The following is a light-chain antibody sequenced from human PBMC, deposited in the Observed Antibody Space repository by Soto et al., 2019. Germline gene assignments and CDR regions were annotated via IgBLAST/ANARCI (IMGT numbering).Light chain of an antibody. CDR2: GAS. Sequence: EIVLAQSPGTLSLSPGERATLSCRSSQSVSSSYLAWYQQKPGQAPRLLIYGASSRATGIPDRFSGSGSGTDFTLTISRLEPEDFAVYYCQQSNNWPGTFGQGTKVDIK. J-gene: IGKJ1*01. CDR3: QQSNNWPGT. CDR1: QSVSSSY. V-gene: IGKV3-20*01.